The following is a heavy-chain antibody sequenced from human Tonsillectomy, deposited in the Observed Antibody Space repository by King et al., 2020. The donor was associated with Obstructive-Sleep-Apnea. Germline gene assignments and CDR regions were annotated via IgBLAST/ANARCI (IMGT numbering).Heavy chain of an antibody. CDR3: ARVKWELRGATTGPLHY. CDR2: ISSSSSSI. V-gene: IGHV3-21*01. D-gene: IGHD1-26*01. CDR1: GFTFSSYS. Sequence: VQLVESGGGLVKPGGSLRLSCAASGFTFSSYSMNWVRQAPGKGLEWVSSISSSSSSIYYADSVKGRFTISRNNAKNSLHLQMNSLRAEDTAVYYCARVKWELRGATTGPLHYWGQGTLVTVSS. J-gene: IGHJ4*02.